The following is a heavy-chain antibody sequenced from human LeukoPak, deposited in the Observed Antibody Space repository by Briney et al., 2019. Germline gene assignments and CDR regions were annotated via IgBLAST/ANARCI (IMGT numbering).Heavy chain of an antibody. D-gene: IGHD3-9*01. CDR3: AKDRSDDILTGYFDY. CDR1: GFTFSSYW. CDR2: INHNGNVN. J-gene: IGHJ4*02. V-gene: IGHV3-7*03. Sequence: PGGSLRLSCAASGFTFSSYWMNWARQAPGKGLEWVASINHNGNVNYYVDSVKGRFTISRDNAKNSLYLQMSNLRAEDTAVYYCAKDRSDDILTGYFDYWGQGTLVTVSS.